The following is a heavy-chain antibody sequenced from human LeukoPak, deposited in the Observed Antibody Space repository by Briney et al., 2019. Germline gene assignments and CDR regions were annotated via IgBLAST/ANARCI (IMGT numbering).Heavy chain of an antibody. D-gene: IGHD5-18*01. CDR2: ISGSGGST. CDR3: AKRYSYDYYFDY. Sequence: GGSLRLSCAASGFTFSSYGMSWVRQAPGKGLEWVSAISGSGGSTYYADSVKGRFTISRDNSKNTLYLQMNSLRAEDTAVYYCAKRYSYDYYFDYWGQGTLVTVSS. CDR1: GFTFSSYG. J-gene: IGHJ4*02. V-gene: IGHV3-23*01.